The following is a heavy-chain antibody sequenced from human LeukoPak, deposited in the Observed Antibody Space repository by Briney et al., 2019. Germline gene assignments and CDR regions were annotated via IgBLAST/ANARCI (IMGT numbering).Heavy chain of an antibody. CDR1: GDIVSSNSAA. V-gene: IGHV6-1*01. Sequence: SQTLSLTCAISGDIVSSNSAAWNWIRQSPSRGLEWLGRTYYRSNLYNDYAGAVKSRITINPATSKNQFSLQLNSVTPEDTAVYYCARDGYGDYVGHAFDIWGQGTVVTVSS. D-gene: IGHD4-17*01. CDR3: ARDGYGDYVGHAFDI. J-gene: IGHJ3*02. CDR2: TYYRSNLYN.